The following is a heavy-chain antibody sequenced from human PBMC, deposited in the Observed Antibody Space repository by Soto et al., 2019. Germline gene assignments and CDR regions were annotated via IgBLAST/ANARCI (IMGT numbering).Heavy chain of an antibody. Sequence: PSETLSLTCTVSGGSISSYYWSWIRQPPGKGLEWIGYIYYSGSTNYNPSLKSRVTISVDTSKNQFSLKLSSVTAADTAVYYCARTYSSSPWYFDYWGQGTLVTVSS. V-gene: IGHV4-59*01. CDR2: IYYSGST. CDR1: GGSISSYY. J-gene: IGHJ4*02. D-gene: IGHD6-13*01. CDR3: ARTYSSSPWYFDY.